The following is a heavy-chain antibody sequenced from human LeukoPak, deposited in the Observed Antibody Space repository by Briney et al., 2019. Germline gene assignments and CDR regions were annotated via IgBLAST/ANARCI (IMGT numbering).Heavy chain of an antibody. CDR3: ARAGLGGVAVAGRLGY. D-gene: IGHD6-19*01. CDR1: GYTFTSYD. J-gene: IGHJ4*02. V-gene: IGHV1-8*01. Sequence: ASVKVSCKASGYTFTSYDINWVRQATGQGLEWMGWMNPNSGNTGYAQKFQGRVTMTRNTSISAAYMELSNLRSEDTAVYYCARAGLGGVAVAGRLGYWGQGTLVTVSS. CDR2: MNPNSGNT.